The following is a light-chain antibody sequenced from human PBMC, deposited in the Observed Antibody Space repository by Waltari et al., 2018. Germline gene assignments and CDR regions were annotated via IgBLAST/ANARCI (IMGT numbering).Light chain of an antibody. CDR2: DIS. J-gene: IGKJ4*01. CDR3: QHYYYYPFT. V-gene: IGKV1-16*01. CDR1: QDINGA. Sequence: DIQLTQSPSSLSASVGDRVTINWWASQDINGALAWFQHQPGKAPKTLIYDISTRQSGVPSRFGGSGSGTDFTLTIDSLQPDDFATYYCQHYYYYPFTFGGGTKVEVK.